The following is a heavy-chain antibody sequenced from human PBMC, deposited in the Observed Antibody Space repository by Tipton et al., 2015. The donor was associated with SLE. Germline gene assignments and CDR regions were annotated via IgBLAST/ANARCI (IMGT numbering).Heavy chain of an antibody. V-gene: IGHV1-2*06. J-gene: IGHJ4*02. CDR3: ARDGGGFDY. CDR1: GYTFTGYY. CDR2: INPNSGDT. Sequence: QSGPEVKKPGASVKVSRKPSGYTFTGYYVHWVRQAPGQGLEWMGRINPNSGDTKYAPKFQGRVTMTRDTSISTAYMALSSLGSDDTSMYYCARDGGGFDYWGQGTLVTVSS. D-gene: IGHD3-16*01.